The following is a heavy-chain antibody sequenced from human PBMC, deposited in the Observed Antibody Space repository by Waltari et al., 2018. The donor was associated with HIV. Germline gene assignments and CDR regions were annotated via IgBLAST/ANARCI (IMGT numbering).Heavy chain of an antibody. V-gene: IGHV3-23*05. J-gene: IGHJ4*02. CDR1: GFSFSSSD. D-gene: IGHD3-3*01. Sequence: EVQLLESGGGLVQPGGPLRLSCAASGFSFSSSDMIWVRQTPGQGLGLGGCISGLGFSPHDADSVKGRFGVTRDNSRNTVFLQLTSLKDEDTAVYYCAKASRAFFLPFNYFDSWGQGAQVTVSS. CDR3: AKASRAFFLPFNYFDS. CDR2: ISGLGFSP.